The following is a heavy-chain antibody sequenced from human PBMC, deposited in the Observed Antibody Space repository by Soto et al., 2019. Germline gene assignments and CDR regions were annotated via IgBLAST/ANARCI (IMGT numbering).Heavy chain of an antibody. D-gene: IGHD2-21*02. CDR1: GFTFNTYA. Sequence: VGSLRLSFAASGFTFNTYAMNLVRPAPGKGPDCVASISGSGGTTYYADSVKVRFTVSRDTSKNTLFLQMNSLSAEDTPAYYCEKGFIVVVTAIPSDDNFDAWGQGTTVKVSS. J-gene: IGHJ3*01. V-gene: IGHV3-23*01. CDR3: EKGFIVVVTAIPSDDNFDA. CDR2: ISGSGGTT.